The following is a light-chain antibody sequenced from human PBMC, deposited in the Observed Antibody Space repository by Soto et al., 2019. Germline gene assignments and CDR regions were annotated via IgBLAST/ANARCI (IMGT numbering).Light chain of an antibody. CDR2: DAS. CDR1: QSVSNY. J-gene: IGKJ1*01. CDR3: QQYATTPRT. V-gene: IGKV3-11*01. Sequence: EIVLTQSPGTLSLSPGERATLSCRASQSVSNYLVWYQQKPGQAPRLLIYDASKRATGIPARFSGSGSGTDFTLTISRVEPEDFAVYYCQQYATTPRTFGQGTKVDIK.